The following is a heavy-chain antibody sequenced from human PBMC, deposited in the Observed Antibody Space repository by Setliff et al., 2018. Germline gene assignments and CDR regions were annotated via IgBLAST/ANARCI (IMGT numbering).Heavy chain of an antibody. CDR3: AKVKKQLIRGSGFDY. V-gene: IGHV3-30*02. D-gene: IGHD1-1*01. CDR1: GFTFSSYG. Sequence: GGSLRLSCAASGFTFSSYGMHWVRQAPGKGLEWVAFTRYNGDGKYYADSVKGRFTISRDNSENTLDLQMNSLRVEDTALYYCAKVKKQLIRGSGFDYWGQGTLVTVSS. CDR2: TRYNGDGK. J-gene: IGHJ4*02.